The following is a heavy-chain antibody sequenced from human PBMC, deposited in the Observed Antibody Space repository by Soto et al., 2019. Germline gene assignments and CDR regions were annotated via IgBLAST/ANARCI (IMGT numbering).Heavy chain of an antibody. CDR2: IYYSGGT. CDR1: GGSISSGDYY. CDR3: ARAWGVLVPAAHIPYYGMDV. V-gene: IGHV4-30-4*01. D-gene: IGHD2-2*01. J-gene: IGHJ6*02. Sequence: TSETLSLTCTVSGGSISSGDYYWSWIRRPPGKGLEWIGYIYYSGGTYYNPSLKSRVTISVDTSKNQFSLKLSSVTAADTAVYYCARAWGVLVPAAHIPYYGMDVWGQGTRVTVSS.